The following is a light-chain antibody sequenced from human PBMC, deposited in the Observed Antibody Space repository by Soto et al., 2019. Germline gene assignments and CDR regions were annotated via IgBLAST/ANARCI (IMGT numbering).Light chain of an antibody. CDR1: SSDIGGYNL. Sequence: QSVLTQPASVSGSPGQSITISCTGSSSDIGGYNLVSWYQQHPGKAPKLMIFEATKRPSGVSNRFSGSRSGNTASLTISGLQAEDEADYSCYSFAGGGTFVFGGGTKLTVL. CDR3: YSFAGGGTFV. CDR2: EAT. V-gene: IGLV2-23*02. J-gene: IGLJ2*01.